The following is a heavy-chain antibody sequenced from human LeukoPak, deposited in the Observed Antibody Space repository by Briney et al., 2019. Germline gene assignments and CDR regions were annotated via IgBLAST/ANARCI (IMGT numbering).Heavy chain of an antibody. Sequence: SQTLSLTCTVSGGSISSGGYYWSWIRQPPGKGLEWIGYIYHSGSTYYNPSLKSRVTISVDTSKNQFSLKLSSVTAADTAVYYCARFTAAAAGDYWGQGTLVTVSS. V-gene: IGHV4-30-2*02. D-gene: IGHD6-13*01. J-gene: IGHJ4*02. CDR1: GGSISSGGYY. CDR3: ARFTAAAAGDY. CDR2: IYHSGST.